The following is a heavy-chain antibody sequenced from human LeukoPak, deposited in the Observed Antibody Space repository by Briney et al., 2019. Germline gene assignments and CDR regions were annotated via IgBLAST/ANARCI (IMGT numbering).Heavy chain of an antibody. CDR3: ARDDCSSTSCYVPPGHFDL. V-gene: IGHV3-48*01. J-gene: IGHJ2*01. Sequence: PGGSLRLSCAASGFTFSSYSMNWVRQVPGKGLEWVSYISSSSSTIYYADSVKGRFTISRDNAKNSLYLQMNSLRAEDTAVYYCARDDCSSTSCYVPPGHFDLWGRGTLVTVSS. CDR2: ISSSSSTI. D-gene: IGHD2-2*01. CDR1: GFTFSSYS.